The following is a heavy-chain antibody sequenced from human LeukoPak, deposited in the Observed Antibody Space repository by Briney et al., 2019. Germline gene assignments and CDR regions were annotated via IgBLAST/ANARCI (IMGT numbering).Heavy chain of an antibody. D-gene: IGHD3-22*01. CDR2: ISSSGSTI. Sequence: GGSLRLSCAASGFTFSDYYMSWIRQAPGKGLEWVSYISSSGSTIYYADSVKGRFTIPRDNAKNSLYLQMNSLRAEDTAVYYCASSYYDSSGYYPFDYWGQGTLVTVSS. V-gene: IGHV3-11*01. CDR1: GFTFSDYY. J-gene: IGHJ4*02. CDR3: ASSYYDSSGYYPFDY.